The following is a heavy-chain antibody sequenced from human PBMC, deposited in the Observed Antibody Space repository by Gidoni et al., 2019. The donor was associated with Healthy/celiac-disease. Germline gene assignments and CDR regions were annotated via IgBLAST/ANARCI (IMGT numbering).Heavy chain of an antibody. D-gene: IGHD4-17*01. Sequence: EVQLVESGGGLVQPGGSLRLSCAASGFTFSSYQMNWVRQAPGKGLEWVSYISSSGSSISYADSVKGRFTISRDNDKNSLYLQMNSLRAEDTAVYYCARTVHYGVEMNWFDPWGQGSLVTVSS. J-gene: IGHJ5*02. CDR3: ARTVHYGVEMNWFDP. CDR1: GFTFSSYQ. CDR2: ISSSGSSI. V-gene: IGHV3-48*03.